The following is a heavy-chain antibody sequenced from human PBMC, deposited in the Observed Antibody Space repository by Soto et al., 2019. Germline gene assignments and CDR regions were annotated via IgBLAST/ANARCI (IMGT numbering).Heavy chain of an antibody. J-gene: IGHJ4*01. CDR1: GGTFSRYA. CDR3: ARASGYHYRSFDY. V-gene: IGHV1-69*13. Sequence: SVKVSCKASGGTFSRYAISWVRQAPGQGLEWMGGIIPTFGTANYAQKFQGRVTITADESTSTAYMELSSLRYEDTAVYYCARASGYHYRSFDYRGHGTRVTVAS. CDR2: IIPTFGTA. D-gene: IGHD3-22*01.